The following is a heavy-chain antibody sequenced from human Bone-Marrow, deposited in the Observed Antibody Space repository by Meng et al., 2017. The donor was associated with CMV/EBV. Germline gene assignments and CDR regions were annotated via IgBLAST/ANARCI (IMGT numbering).Heavy chain of an antibody. D-gene: IGHD1-26*01. V-gene: IGHV3-21*01. Sequence: GGSLRLSCAASGFRFRVYYMNRIRQAPGKGLEWVSSVSSSSSYIYYADSLKGRFTISRDNAKNSLYLQMDSLTAEDTGVYYCAREKGTGEVVGATGNCDFWGQGTLVTAPQ. CDR3: AREKGTGEVVGATGNCDF. CDR1: GFRFRVYY. CDR2: VSSSSSYI. J-gene: IGHJ4*02.